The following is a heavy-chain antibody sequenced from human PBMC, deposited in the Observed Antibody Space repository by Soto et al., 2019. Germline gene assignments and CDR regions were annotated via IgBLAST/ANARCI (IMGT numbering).Heavy chain of an antibody. V-gene: IGHV3-33*01. J-gene: IGHJ4*02. CDR3: ARAVYGGLPLPTTADY. Sequence: PGGSLRLSCAASGFTFSSYGMHWVRQAPGKGLEWVAVIWYDGSNKYYADSVKGRFTISRDNSKNTLYLQMNSLRAEDTAVYYCARAVYGGLPLPTTADYWGQGTLVTVSS. D-gene: IGHD4-17*01. CDR1: GFTFSSYG. CDR2: IWYDGSNK.